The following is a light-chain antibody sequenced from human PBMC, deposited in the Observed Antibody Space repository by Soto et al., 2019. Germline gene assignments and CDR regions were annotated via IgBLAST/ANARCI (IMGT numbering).Light chain of an antibody. CDR3: MQSIQAPRT. CDR1: QSLLHSNGNIY. V-gene: IGKV2-28*01. CDR2: LGS. Sequence: DIVLTQSPLSLPVTPGEPASISCRSSQSLLHSNGNIYLDWYLQKPRQSPQLLIYLGSIMASGVPDRFSGSGSGTDFTQTITRVEAEDVGVYYCMQSIQAPRTFGLGHKVEIE. J-gene: IGKJ1*01.